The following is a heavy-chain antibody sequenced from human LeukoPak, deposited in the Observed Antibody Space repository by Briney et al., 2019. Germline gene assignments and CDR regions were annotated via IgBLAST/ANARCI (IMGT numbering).Heavy chain of an antibody. CDR3: ATYSSSSSAKNYYYGMDV. Sequence: SETLSLTCTVSGGSIDTYYWTWIRQPPGKGLEWIGYIYYTGSTNYNPSLKSRVTISVDTSKNQFSLKLSSVTAADTAVYYCATYSSSSSAKNYYYGMDVWGQGTTVTVSS. V-gene: IGHV4-59*12. J-gene: IGHJ6*02. CDR1: GGSIDTYY. CDR2: IYYTGST. D-gene: IGHD6-6*01.